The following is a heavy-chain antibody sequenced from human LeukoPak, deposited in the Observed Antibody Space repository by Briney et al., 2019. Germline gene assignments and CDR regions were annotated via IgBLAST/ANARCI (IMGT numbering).Heavy chain of an antibody. Sequence: GGSLRLSCAASGFTFSSYDMHWVRQATGKGLEWVSAIGAAGDPYYPCSVKGRFTISRENAKNSLYLQMNSVRAGDTAVYYCARGRRNYYGSGSYYRLSYYYYGMDVWGKGTTVTVSS. V-gene: IGHV3-13*05. CDR3: ARGRRNYYGSGSYYRLSYYYYGMDV. J-gene: IGHJ6*04. D-gene: IGHD3-10*01. CDR2: IGAAGDP. CDR1: GFTFSSYD.